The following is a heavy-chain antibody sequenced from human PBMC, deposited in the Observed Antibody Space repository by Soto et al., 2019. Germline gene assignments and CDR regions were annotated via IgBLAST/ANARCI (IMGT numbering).Heavy chain of an antibody. CDR2: INPNSGGT. J-gene: IGHJ5*02. CDR1: GYTFAGYY. Sequence: VQLVQSGAEVKKPGASVKVSCKASGYTFAGYYIHWVRQAPGQGLEWMGWINPNSGGTNYAQKFQGRVTMTRDTSISTAYMELSRLTSDDTAMYYCARDGLLVPSTGNYFDPWGQGTLVTVSS. CDR3: ARDGLLVPSTGNYFDP. V-gene: IGHV1-2*02. D-gene: IGHD5-12*01.